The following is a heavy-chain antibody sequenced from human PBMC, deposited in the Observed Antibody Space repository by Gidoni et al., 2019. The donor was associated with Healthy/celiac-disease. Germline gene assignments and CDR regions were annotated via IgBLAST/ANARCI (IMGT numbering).Heavy chain of an antibody. D-gene: IGHD3-16*01. J-gene: IGHJ4*02. V-gene: IGHV3-49*03. CDR2: IRRKSYGGKT. Sequence: EVQLVESGGGLVQPGRSLRLSCTASGFTFGDYAMSWFRQAPGKGVEGVGFIRRKSYGGKTEYAAAVKGRFTISRDDSKSIAYLQMNSLKTEDTAVYYCTRVWGAGGASRKYFDYWGQGTLVTVSS. CDR3: TRVWGAGGASRKYFDY. CDR1: GFTFGDYA.